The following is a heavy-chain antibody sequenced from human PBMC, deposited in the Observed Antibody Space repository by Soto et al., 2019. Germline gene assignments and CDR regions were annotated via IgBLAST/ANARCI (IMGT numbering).Heavy chain of an antibody. V-gene: IGHV3-23*01. CDR3: AKGDQWAAAGRAPYYYYYMDV. CDR2: ISGSGGST. Sequence: GGSLRLSCAASGFTFSSYAMSWVRQAPGKGLEWVSAISGSGGSTYYADSVKGRFTISRDNSKNTLYLQMNSLRAEDTAVYYCAKGDQWAAAGRAPYYYYYMDVWGKGTTVTVSS. CDR1: GFTFSSYA. D-gene: IGHD6-13*01. J-gene: IGHJ6*03.